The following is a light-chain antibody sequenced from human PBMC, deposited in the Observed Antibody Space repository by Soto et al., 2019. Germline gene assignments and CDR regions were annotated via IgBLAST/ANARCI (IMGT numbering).Light chain of an antibody. Sequence: IQLTQFPSSLSASVGDEVPITCRASQGISSALAWYQQKPGKPPKLLISDASTLEGGVPSRFRGSGSGTDFTLAISSLQPEDFATYYCQQFNSYPLTFGGGTKVDIK. J-gene: IGKJ4*01. CDR1: QGISSA. V-gene: IGKV1-13*02. CDR3: QQFNSYPLT. CDR2: DAS.